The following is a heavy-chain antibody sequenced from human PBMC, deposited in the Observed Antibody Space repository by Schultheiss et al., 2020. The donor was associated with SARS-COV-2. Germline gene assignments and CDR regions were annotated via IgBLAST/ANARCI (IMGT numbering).Heavy chain of an antibody. V-gene: IGHV4-39*07. D-gene: IGHD2-2*01. J-gene: IGHJ6*02. CDR2: IYYSGST. Sequence: SETLSLTCTVSGGSISSSSYYWGWIRQPPGKGLEWIGSIYYSGSTNYNPSLKSRVTISVDTSKNQFSLKLSSVTAADTAVYYCARESTGYYYGMDVWGQGTTVTVSS. CDR1: GGSISSSSYY. CDR3: ARESTGYYYGMDV.